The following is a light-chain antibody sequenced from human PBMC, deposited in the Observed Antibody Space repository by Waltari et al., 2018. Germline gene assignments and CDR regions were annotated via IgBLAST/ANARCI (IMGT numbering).Light chain of an antibody. CDR1: SSDVGGYNY. CDR2: DVS. J-gene: IGLJ3*02. CDR3: SSYTSSSTWV. Sequence: QSALTQPASVSGSPGQSITISCTGTSSDVGGYNYVPWYQQHPGKAPKLMIYDVSKRPSGVSKRCSGSKSGNTASLTISGLQAEDEADYYCSSYTSSSTWVFGGGTKLTVL. V-gene: IGLV2-14*01.